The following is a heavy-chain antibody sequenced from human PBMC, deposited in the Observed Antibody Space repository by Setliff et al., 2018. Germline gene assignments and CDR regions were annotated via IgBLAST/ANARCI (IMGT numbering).Heavy chain of an antibody. D-gene: IGHD2-21*02. Sequence: ASETLSLTCKVYGGSFSGYYMQWVRQPPGKGLEWIGEINHSGSTNYNPSLKSRVTISVDTSKNQVSLKLNSVTATDTAVYYCARDLGHGGDSDYWGQGILVTVSS. CDR2: INHSGST. CDR3: ARDLGHGGDSDY. V-gene: IGHV4-34*01. J-gene: IGHJ4*02. CDR1: GGSFSGYY.